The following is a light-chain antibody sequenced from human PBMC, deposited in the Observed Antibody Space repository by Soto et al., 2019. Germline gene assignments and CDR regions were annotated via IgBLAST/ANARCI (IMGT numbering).Light chain of an antibody. V-gene: IGLV2-8*01. CDR3: SSYAGSSNV. J-gene: IGLJ1*01. Sequence: QSALTQPPSASGSPGQSVAIYCTGTSSDVGGYNYVSWYQQHPGKAPKLMIYEVNKRPSGVPDRFSGSKSGNTASLTVSGRQAEDEADYYCSSYAGSSNVFGTWTQITVL. CDR1: SSDVGGYNY. CDR2: EVN.